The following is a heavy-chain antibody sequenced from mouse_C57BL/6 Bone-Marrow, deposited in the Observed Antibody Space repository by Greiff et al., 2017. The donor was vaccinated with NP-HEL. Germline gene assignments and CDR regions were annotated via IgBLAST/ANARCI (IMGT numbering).Heavy chain of an antibody. D-gene: IGHD2-3*01. Sequence: QVQLKQSGPELVKPGASVKISCKASGYAFSSSWMNWVKQRPGKGLEWIGRIYPGDGDTNYNGKFKGKATLTADKSSSTAYMQLSSLTSEDSAVYFCASGYSPFAYWGQGTLVTVSA. CDR1: GYAFSSSW. V-gene: IGHV1-82*01. CDR2: IYPGDGDT. CDR3: ASGYSPFAY. J-gene: IGHJ3*01.